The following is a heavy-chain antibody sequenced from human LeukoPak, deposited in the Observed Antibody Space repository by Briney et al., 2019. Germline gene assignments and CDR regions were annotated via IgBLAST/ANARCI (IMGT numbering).Heavy chain of an antibody. CDR3: AKGAVESLDYYFYMEV. V-gene: IGHV3-23*01. D-gene: IGHD2-15*01. J-gene: IGHJ6*03. CDR2: ISGSAGST. CDR1: GFTFSNFA. Sequence: GGSLRLSCAASGFTFSNFAMNWVRQAPGKGLEWVSTISGSAGSTYTADSVEGRFTISRDNSKNTLYLEMSTLIAEDTAVYYCAKGAVESLDYYFYMEVWGKGTTVTVSS.